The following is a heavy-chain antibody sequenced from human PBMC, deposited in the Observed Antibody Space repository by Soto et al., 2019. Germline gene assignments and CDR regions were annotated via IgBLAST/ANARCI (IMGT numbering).Heavy chain of an antibody. CDR3: ARDRYCSQTLFSY. CDR1: GFTFSNFA. D-gene: IGHD3-10*01. Sequence: QVHLVESGGGVVQPGRSLRLSCVESGFTFSNFAMHWVRQAPGKGLEWVAVNWDDGSKKYYADSVKGRFTISRDDSKNTLHLEINSLRPEDTALYYCARDRYCSQTLFSYWGQGTMVTFSS. CDR2: NWDDGSKK. J-gene: IGHJ4*02. V-gene: IGHV3-33*01.